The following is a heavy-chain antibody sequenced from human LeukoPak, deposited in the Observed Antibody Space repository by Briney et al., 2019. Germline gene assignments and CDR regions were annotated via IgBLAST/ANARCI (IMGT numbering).Heavy chain of an antibody. CDR1: GFTFSSYE. CDR3: ARDQLWRGYFGGMDV. J-gene: IGHJ6*02. V-gene: IGHV3-48*03. Sequence: GGSLRLSCAASGFTFSSYEMNWVRQAPGKGLEWVSYISSSGSTIYYANSVKGRFTISRDNAKNSLYLQMNSLRAEDTAVYYCARDQLWRGYFGGMDVLGQGTTAIVSS. CDR2: ISSSGSTI. D-gene: IGHD3-3*01.